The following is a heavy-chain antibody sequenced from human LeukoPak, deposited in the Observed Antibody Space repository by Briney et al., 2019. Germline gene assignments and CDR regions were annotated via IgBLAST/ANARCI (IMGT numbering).Heavy chain of an antibody. Sequence: GGSLRLSCAASGFTFDEYAMHWVRQAPGKGLEWVSGISWNSGSIGYADSVKGRFTISRDNAKNSLYLQMNSLRAEDTAVYYCAKDATALMVYVIPEFYFDYWGQGTLVTVSS. D-gene: IGHD2-8*01. V-gene: IGHV3-9*01. CDR2: ISWNSGSI. CDR1: GFTFDEYA. J-gene: IGHJ4*02. CDR3: AKDATALMVYVIPEFYFDY.